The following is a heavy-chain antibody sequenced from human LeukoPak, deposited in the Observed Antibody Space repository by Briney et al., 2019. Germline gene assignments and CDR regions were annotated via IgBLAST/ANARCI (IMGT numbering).Heavy chain of an antibody. D-gene: IGHD4-17*01. CDR3: ARDKYGDYVIDY. CDR2: ISSSSSYL. V-gene: IGHV3-21*01. J-gene: IGHJ4*02. CDR1: GFTFSSYS. Sequence: GGSLRLSCAASGFTFSSYSMNWVRQAPGKGLEWVSSISSSSSYLYYADSVKGRFTISRDNAKNSLYLQMNSLRAEDTAVYYCARDKYGDYVIDYWGQGTLVTVSS.